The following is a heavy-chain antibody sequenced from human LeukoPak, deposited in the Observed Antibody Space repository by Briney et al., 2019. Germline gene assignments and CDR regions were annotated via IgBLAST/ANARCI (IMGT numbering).Heavy chain of an antibody. D-gene: IGHD4-17*01. J-gene: IGHJ3*02. V-gene: IGHV4-39*07. Sequence: PSETLSLTCSVSGGSISSSSYYWGWIRQPPGKGLEWIGSLYYSGSTYYKPSLRSRVTISVDTSQNQFSLKLSSVTAADTAVYYCARDPGDYGDYVDAFDIWGQGTMVTVSS. CDR1: GGSISSSSYY. CDR2: LYYSGST. CDR3: ARDPGDYGDYVDAFDI.